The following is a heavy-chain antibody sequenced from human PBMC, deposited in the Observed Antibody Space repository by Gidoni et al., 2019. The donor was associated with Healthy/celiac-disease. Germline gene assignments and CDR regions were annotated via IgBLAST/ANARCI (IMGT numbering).Heavy chain of an antibody. CDR2: IYSVGST. CDR3: AASTDRGGIFDY. D-gene: IGHD3-10*01. Sequence: EVQLVESGGGLIQPGGSLRLSCAASGFTVSSNYMSWVRQAPGKGLEWFSVIYSVGSTYYADSVKRRFTISRDNSKNTLYLQMNSLRAEDTAVYYCAASTDRGGIFDYWGQGTLVTVSS. V-gene: IGHV3-53*01. J-gene: IGHJ4*02. CDR1: GFTVSSNY.